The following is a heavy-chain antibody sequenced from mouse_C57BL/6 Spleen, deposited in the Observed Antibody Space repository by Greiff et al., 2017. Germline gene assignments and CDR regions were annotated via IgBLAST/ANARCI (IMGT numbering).Heavy chain of an antibody. CDR2: IDPSDSET. D-gene: IGHD1-1*01. J-gene: IGHJ2*01. CDR1: GYTFTSYW. Sequence: QVQLQQPGAELVRPGSSVKLSCKASGYTFTSYWMHWVKQRPIQGLEWIGNIDPSDSETHYNQKFKDKATLTVDKSSSTAYMQLSSLTSEDSAVYYGAREAFVLNFDYWGQGTTLTVSS. CDR3: AREAFVLNFDY. V-gene: IGHV1-52*01.